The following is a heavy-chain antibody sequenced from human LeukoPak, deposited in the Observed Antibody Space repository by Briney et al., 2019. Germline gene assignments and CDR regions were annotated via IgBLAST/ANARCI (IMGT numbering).Heavy chain of an antibody. CDR1: GFTFSSYS. CDR3: ASSSRYCTNGVCYRH. CDR2: ISSSSSYI. Sequence: GGSLRLSCAASGFTFSSYSMNWVRQAPGKGLEWVSSISSSSSYIYYADSVKGRFTISRDNAKNSLYLQMNSLRAEDTAVYYCASSSRYCTNGVCYRHWGQGTLVTASS. J-gene: IGHJ4*02. D-gene: IGHD2-8*01. V-gene: IGHV3-21*01.